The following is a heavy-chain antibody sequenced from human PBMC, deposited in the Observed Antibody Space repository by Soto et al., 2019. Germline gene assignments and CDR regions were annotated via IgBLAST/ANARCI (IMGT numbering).Heavy chain of an antibody. CDR1: GYTFTSYG. V-gene: IGHV1-18*01. J-gene: IGHJ4*02. CDR3: AIDLGPFNPFYAASSGYYSGY. Sequence: ASVKVSCKASGYTFTSYGISWVLQAPGEGLEWMGWISAYNGNPNNAQKLQGRVTMTTDTPTSTAYMELRSLRSDDTAVYYCAIDLGPFNPFYAASSGYYSGYGGKGTLVTV. D-gene: IGHD3-22*01. CDR2: ISAYNGNP.